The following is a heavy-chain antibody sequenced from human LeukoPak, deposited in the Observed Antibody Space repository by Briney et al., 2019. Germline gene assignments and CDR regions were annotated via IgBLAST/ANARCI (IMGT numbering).Heavy chain of an antibody. J-gene: IGHJ5*02. D-gene: IGHD1-26*01. CDR3: ARDAAPYSGTYYWFDP. CDR2: ITSSSNYI. V-gene: IGHV3-21*01. CDR1: GFTFSSYS. Sequence: GGSLRLSCAASGFTFSSYSMNWVRQAPGKGLEWVSSITSSSNYIYYADSVKGRFTISRDNAKNSLYLQMNSLRAEDTAVYYCARDAAPYSGTYYWFDPWGQGTLVTVSS.